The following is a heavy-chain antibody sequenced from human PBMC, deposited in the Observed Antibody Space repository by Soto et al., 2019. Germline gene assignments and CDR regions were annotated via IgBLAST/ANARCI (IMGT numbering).Heavy chain of an antibody. V-gene: IGHV1-8*01. J-gene: IGHJ6*03. CDR2: MNPNSGNT. D-gene: IGHD3-16*02. CDR1: GYTFTSYD. Sequence: ASVKVSCKASGYTFTSYDINWVRQATGQGLEWMGWMNPNSGNTGYAQKFQGRVTMTRNTSISTAYMELSSLRSEDTAVYYCARGHPTSSFYDYIWGSYRYRDYNYYYMDVWGKGTTVTVPS. CDR3: ARGHPTSSFYDYIWGSYRYRDYNYYYMDV.